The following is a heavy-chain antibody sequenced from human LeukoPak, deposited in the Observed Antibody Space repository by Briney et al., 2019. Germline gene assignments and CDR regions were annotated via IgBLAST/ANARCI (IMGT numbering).Heavy chain of an antibody. V-gene: IGHV3-23*01. CDR2: INGRGDTT. D-gene: IGHD4-17*01. Sequence: GGSLRLSCAGSGFTFSNYGMTWVRQAPGKGLEWVSAINGRGDTTRYGESVKGRFTVSRDNSKNTLYLEMTNLRAEDAAVYFCAMAPTGDYLGAFDFSGQGTLVTVSS. CDR1: GFTFSNYG. CDR3: AMAPTGDYLGAFDF. J-gene: IGHJ3*01.